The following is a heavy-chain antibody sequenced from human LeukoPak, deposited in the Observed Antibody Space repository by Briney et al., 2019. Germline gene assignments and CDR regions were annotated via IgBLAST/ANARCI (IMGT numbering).Heavy chain of an antibody. CDR3: ARLDYYDSSGYPEAFDI. CDR1: AYSISSGYY. J-gene: IGHJ3*02. Sequence: SETLSLTCTVSAYSISSGYYWGWIRQPPGKGLEWIGNIYHSGSTYYNPSLKSRVTISVDTSKNQFSLKLSSVTAADTAVYYCARLDYYDSSGYPEAFDIWGQGTMITVSS. V-gene: IGHV4-38-2*02. D-gene: IGHD3-22*01. CDR2: IYHSGST.